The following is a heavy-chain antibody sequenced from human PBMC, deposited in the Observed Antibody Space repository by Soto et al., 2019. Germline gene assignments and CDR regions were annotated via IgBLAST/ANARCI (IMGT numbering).Heavy chain of an antibody. CDR3: ALDVSPGSSSLYLDAFDI. J-gene: IGHJ3*02. Sequence: EVQLEESGGDLVQPGGSLRLSCAASGFTLSAYWMTWVRQAPGKGLEWVANINRDGSKTSYLDSVRGRFTISRDNVGKALYLQMDSLRADDTALYYWALDVSPGSSSLYLDAFDIWGQGTMVTVSS. CDR1: GFTLSAYW. CDR2: INRDGSKT. D-gene: IGHD6-13*01. V-gene: IGHV3-7*05.